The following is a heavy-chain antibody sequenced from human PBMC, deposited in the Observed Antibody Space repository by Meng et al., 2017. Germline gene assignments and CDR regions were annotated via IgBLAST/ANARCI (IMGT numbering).Heavy chain of an antibody. CDR3: ASTIAVAGTGWFDP. CDR1: GGTFSSYA. CDR2: IIPIFGTA. V-gene: IGHV1-69*05. D-gene: IGHD6-19*01. Sequence: QVQVVQFGAEGKKPGSSVKVSCKASGGTFSSYAISWVRQAPGQGLEWMGGIIPIFGTANYAQKFQGRVTITTDESTSTAYMELSSLRSEDTAVYYCASTIAVAGTGWFDPWGQGTLVTVSS. J-gene: IGHJ5*02.